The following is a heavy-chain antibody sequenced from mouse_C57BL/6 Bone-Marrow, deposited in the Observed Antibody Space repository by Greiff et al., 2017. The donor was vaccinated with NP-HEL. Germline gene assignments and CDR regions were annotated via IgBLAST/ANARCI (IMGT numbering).Heavy chain of an antibody. CDR3: ARHGRYAMDY. CDR1: GFTFSDYY. V-gene: IGHV5-12*01. CDR2: ISNGGGST. Sequence: EVQLVESGGGLVRPGGSLKLSCAASGFTFSDYYMYWVRQTPEKRLERVAYISNGGGSTYYPDTVKGRFTISRDNAKNTLYLQMSRLKSEDTAMYYCARHGRYAMDYWGQGTSVTVSS. J-gene: IGHJ4*01.